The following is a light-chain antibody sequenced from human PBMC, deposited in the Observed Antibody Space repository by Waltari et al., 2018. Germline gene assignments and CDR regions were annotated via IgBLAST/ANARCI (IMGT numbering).Light chain of an antibody. CDR3: CSYAGSYKVL. Sequence: QSALTQPRSVSGSPGQSVAVSCTGTSSDVGAFKYVSWYQQHPGKAPKLIIYDVNKRPSGVPERFSGSKSGNTASLTISGLQSEDEADYYCCSYAGSYKVLFGGGTKLTVL. V-gene: IGLV2-11*01. J-gene: IGLJ2*01. CDR2: DVN. CDR1: SSDVGAFKY.